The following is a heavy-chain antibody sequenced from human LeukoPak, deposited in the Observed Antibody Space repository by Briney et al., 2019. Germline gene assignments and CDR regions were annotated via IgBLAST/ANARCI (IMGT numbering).Heavy chain of an antibody. CDR2: ISGSSSYI. Sequence: GGSLRLSCAASGFTFSSYSMNWVRQAPGKGLEWVSSISGSSSYIYYADSVKGRFTISRDNGKNSLYLQMNSLRAEDTAVYYCAKGGGYEAQYYYYYLDVWGKGTTVTISS. CDR1: GFTFSSYS. CDR3: AKGGGYEAQYYYYYLDV. J-gene: IGHJ6*03. V-gene: IGHV3-21*01. D-gene: IGHD5-12*01.